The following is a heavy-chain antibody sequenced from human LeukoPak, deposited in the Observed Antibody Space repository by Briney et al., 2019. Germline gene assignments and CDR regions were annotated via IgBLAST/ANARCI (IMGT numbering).Heavy chain of an antibody. V-gene: IGHV1-24*01. CDR3: ARGVCYYDFWSGYYYYYYYYMDV. D-gene: IGHD3-3*01. CDR1: GYTLSELS. CDR2: FEPADGET. Sequence: ASVKVSCKVSGYTLSELSIHWVRQAPGKGLEWMGGFEPADGETIYAQKFQGRVTMTRNTSISTAYMELSSLRSEDTAVYYCARGVCYYDFWSGYYYYYYYYMDVWGKGTTVTVSS. J-gene: IGHJ6*03.